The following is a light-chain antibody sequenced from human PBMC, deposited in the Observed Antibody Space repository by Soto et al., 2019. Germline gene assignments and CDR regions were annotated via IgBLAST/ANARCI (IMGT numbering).Light chain of an antibody. CDR1: QSVNSN. Sequence: EIGLTQSPGTLSLSTGERATLSCRASQSVNSNLAWYQRKPGQAPRLLLYGASTRATGIPARFSGSASGTEFTLTISSLQSEDSAVYYCQQYNDWPLTFGGGTKVDIK. CDR2: GAS. V-gene: IGKV3-15*01. J-gene: IGKJ4*01. CDR3: QQYNDWPLT.